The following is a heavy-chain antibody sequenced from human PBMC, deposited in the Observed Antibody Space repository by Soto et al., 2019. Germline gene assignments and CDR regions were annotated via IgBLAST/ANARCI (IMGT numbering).Heavy chain of an antibody. D-gene: IGHD6-13*01. J-gene: IGHJ5*02. CDR3: ARGSLATAVNWFGP. V-gene: IGHV4-59*01. CDR1: GGSISSYY. Sequence: SETLSLTCTVSGGSISSYYWSWIRQPPGKGLGWIGYIYYSGTTNYNPSLKSRVTISLDTSKNQFCLKLSSVTAADKAVYYCARGSLATAVNWFGPWGQGTLVTVAS. CDR2: IYYSGTT.